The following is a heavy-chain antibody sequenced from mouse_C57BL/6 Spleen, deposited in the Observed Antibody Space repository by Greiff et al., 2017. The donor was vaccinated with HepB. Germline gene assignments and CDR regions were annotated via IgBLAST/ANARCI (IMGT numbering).Heavy chain of an antibody. CDR3: ARTARIKY. V-gene: IGHV3-1*02. Sequence: VQLKESGPDLVKPSQSLSLTCTVTGYSITSGYGWNWIRQFPGNKLEWMGYISYSGSTNYNPSLKSRISITRDTSKNQVVLQLNSVTTEDTATYYCARTARIKYWGQGTTLTVSS. J-gene: IGHJ2*01. CDR1: GYSITSGYG. CDR2: ISYSGST. D-gene: IGHD1-2*01.